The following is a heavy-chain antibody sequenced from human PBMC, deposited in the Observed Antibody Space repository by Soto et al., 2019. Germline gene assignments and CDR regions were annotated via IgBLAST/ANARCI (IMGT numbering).Heavy chain of an antibody. D-gene: IGHD6-13*01. CDR3: ASRPSSGHSSSWFYYYYGMDG. CDR2: INHSGST. J-gene: IGHJ6*02. Sequence: SDTLSLTCAVYGGSFSGYYWNWIRQPPGKGLEWIGEINHSGSTNYNPSLKSRVTISVDTSKNQFSLKLSSVTAADTAVYYCASRPSSGHSSSWFYYYYGMDGWGQGTTVTGSS. CDR1: GGSFSGYY. V-gene: IGHV4-34*01.